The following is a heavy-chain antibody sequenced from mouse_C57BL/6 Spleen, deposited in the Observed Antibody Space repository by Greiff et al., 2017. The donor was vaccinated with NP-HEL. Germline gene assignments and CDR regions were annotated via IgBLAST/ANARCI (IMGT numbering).Heavy chain of an antibody. D-gene: IGHD1-1*01. Sequence: QVQLQQPGAELVMPGASVKLSCKASGYTFTSYWMHWVKQRPGQGLEWIGEIDPSDSYTNYNQKFKGKSTLTVDKSSSTAYMQLSSLTSEDSAVYYCARLGDYGSRGAMDYWGQGTSVTVSS. V-gene: IGHV1-69*01. J-gene: IGHJ4*01. CDR2: IDPSDSYT. CDR3: ARLGDYGSRGAMDY. CDR1: GYTFTSYW.